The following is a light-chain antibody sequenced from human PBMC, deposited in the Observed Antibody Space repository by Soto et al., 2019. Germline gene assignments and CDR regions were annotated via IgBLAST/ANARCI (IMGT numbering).Light chain of an antibody. J-gene: IGLJ3*02. Sequence: QSALTQAASVSGSPGQSITISCTGISNDVGNYKFVSWYQQHPGTAPKLIIYEDSDRPSGVSNRFSGSKSGNTASLTISGVHAEDEADYYCCSDAGSSTLLFGGGTKLTVL. CDR1: SNDVGNYKF. CDR2: EDS. V-gene: IGLV2-23*01. CDR3: CSDAGSSTLL.